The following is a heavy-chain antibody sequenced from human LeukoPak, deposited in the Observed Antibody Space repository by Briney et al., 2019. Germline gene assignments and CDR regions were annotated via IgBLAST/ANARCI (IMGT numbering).Heavy chain of an antibody. D-gene: IGHD3-10*01. Sequence: ASVKVSCKASGYTFTGYYMHWVRQAPGQGLEWMGWINPNSGGTNYAQKFQGRVTMTRDTSISTAYMELSRLRSDDTAVYYCARDLTVRATDAFDIWGQEAMGTVSS. J-gene: IGHJ3*02. CDR2: INPNSGGT. V-gene: IGHV1-2*02. CDR3: ARDLTVRATDAFDI. CDR1: GYTFTGYY.